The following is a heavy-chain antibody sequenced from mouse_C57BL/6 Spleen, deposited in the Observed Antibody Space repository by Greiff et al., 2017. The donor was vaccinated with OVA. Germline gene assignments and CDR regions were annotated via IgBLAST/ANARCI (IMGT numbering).Heavy chain of an antibody. CDR1: GFTFTDYY. V-gene: IGHV7-3*01. J-gene: IGHJ3*01. D-gene: IGHD3-1*01. CDR3: ARYRAGFAY. CDR2: IRNKANGYTT. Sequence: EVQLVESGGGLVQPGGSLSLSCAASGFTFTDYYMSWVRQPPGKALEWLGFIRNKANGYTTEYSASVKGRFTISRDNSQSILYLQMKALRAEDSATYYCARYRAGFAYWGQGTLVTVSA.